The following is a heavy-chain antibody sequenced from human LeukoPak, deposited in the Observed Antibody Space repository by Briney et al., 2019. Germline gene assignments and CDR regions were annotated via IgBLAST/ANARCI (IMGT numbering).Heavy chain of an antibody. CDR3: ARAFCTNGVCFIFDS. J-gene: IGHJ4*02. CDR2: IHPSSGNT. V-gene: IGHV1-46*01. D-gene: IGHD2-8*01. CDR1: GYTFTNYY. Sequence: ASVKVSCKASGYTFTNYYIHWVRQAPGQGLEWMGIIHPSSGNTEPHAQKFQGRDTLTRDTSTSTVYMELSSLRSEDTAIYYCARAFCTNGVCFIFDSWGQGTLVTVSS.